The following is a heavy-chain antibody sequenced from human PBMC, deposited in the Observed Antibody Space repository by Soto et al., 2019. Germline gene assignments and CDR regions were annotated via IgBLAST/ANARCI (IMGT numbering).Heavy chain of an antibody. CDR3: AKRQATGLADKNFDF. Sequence: PGGSLRLSCAASGFPFSNHSMSWVRQAPWKGLEWVSGISDGGDLIYYADSVKGRFSMSRDNSENMLYLQMTNLRAEDTDIYFCAKRQATGLADKNFDFCGQGTLVTVSS. V-gene: IGHV3-23*01. CDR1: GFPFSNHS. CDR2: ISDGGDLI. J-gene: IGHJ4*02. D-gene: IGHD6-19*01.